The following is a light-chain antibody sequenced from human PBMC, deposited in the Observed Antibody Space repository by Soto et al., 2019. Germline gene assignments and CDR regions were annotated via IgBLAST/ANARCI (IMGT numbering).Light chain of an antibody. V-gene: IGKV1-5*03. CDR3: QHHNDYLYT. Sequence: DVQMTQSPSTLSASVGDTVTITCRASQNIDYYLAWYQQKPGKAPTLLIYKASRLESGVPSRFSGSGFGTEFTLTISSLQTDDFATYFCQHHNDYLYTFGQGTELEIK. CDR1: QNIDYY. J-gene: IGKJ2*01. CDR2: KAS.